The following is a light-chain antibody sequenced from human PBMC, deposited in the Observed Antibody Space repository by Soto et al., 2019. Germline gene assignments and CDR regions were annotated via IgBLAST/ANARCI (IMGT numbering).Light chain of an antibody. CDR2: DAS. CDR3: QQRSNWPPLIT. Sequence: ESVLTQSPATLSLYQGERATLSCRASQSVSSYLAWYQQKPGQAPRLLIYDASNRATGIPARFSGSGSGTDFTLTISSLEPEDFAVYYCQQRSNWPPLITFGQGTRLEIK. CDR1: QSVSSY. J-gene: IGKJ5*01. V-gene: IGKV3-11*01.